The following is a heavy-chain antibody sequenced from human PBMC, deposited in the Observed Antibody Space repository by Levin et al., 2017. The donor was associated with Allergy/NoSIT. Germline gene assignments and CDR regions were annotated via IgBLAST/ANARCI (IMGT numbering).Heavy chain of an antibody. CDR1: GFTVSSNY. Sequence: GESLKISCAASGFTVSSNYMSWVRQAPGKGLEWVSVIYNGGSTYYADSVKGRFTISRDNSKNTLYLQMNSLRAEDTAVYYCARGVKDGDFDYWGQGTLVTVSS. CDR2: IYNGGST. J-gene: IGHJ4*02. D-gene: IGHD4-17*01. CDR3: ARGVKDGDFDY. V-gene: IGHV3-53*01.